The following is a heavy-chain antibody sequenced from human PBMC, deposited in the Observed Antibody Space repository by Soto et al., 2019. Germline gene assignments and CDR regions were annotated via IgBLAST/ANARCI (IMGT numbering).Heavy chain of an antibody. CDR1: GFTFSSYG. V-gene: IGHV3-30*18. CDR2: VSYDGSNK. Sequence: QVQLVESGGGVVQPGRSLRLSCAASGFTFSSYGMHWVRQAPGKGLEWVAVVSYDGSNKYYADSVKGRLTISRDNSTNTLYLQMNSLRAEDTAVYYCAKDDYGMAVWGQGTTVTVSS. CDR3: AKDDYGMAV. J-gene: IGHJ6*02.